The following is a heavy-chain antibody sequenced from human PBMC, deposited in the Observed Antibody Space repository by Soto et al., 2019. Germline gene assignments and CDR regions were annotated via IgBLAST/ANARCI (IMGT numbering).Heavy chain of an antibody. D-gene: IGHD3-10*01. J-gene: IGHJ4*02. Sequence: ASVKVSCKASGYTFTSYDINWVRQATGQGLEWMGWMNPNSGNTGYAQKFQGRVTMTRNTSISTAYMELSSLRSEDTAVYYCARGPWFGEYFDYWGQGTLVTVSS. CDR3: ARGPWFGEYFDY. CDR2: MNPNSGNT. CDR1: GYTFTSYD. V-gene: IGHV1-8*01.